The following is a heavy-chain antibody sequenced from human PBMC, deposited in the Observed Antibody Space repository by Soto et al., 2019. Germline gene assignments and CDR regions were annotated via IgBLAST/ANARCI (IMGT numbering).Heavy chain of an antibody. CDR1: GFTFSSYS. V-gene: IGHV3-48*01. J-gene: IGHJ4*02. CDR3: ARADLGSGMDY. CDR2: ISSSSSTT. D-gene: IGHD3-10*01. Sequence: GGSLRLSCAASGFTFSSYSMNWVRQAPGKGLEWVSYISSSSSTTYYAETVKGRITISRDNAKNSLYLQMNSLRAEDTAVYYCARADLGSGMDYWGQGTVVTVSS.